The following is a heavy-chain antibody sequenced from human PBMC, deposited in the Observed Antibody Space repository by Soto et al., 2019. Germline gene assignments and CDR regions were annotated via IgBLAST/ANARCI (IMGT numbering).Heavy chain of an antibody. J-gene: IGHJ6*02. Sequence: QVQLVQSGAEVKKPGASVKVSCKASGYTFTGYYMHWVRQAPGQGLEWMGWINPNSGGTNYAQKLQGWVTMTRDTSISTAYMELSRLRSDDTAVYYCARGSSYDSSGYYYYYYYGMDVWGQGTTVTVSS. CDR3: ARGSSYDSSGYYYYYYYGMDV. D-gene: IGHD3-22*01. V-gene: IGHV1-2*04. CDR2: INPNSGGT. CDR1: GYTFTGYY.